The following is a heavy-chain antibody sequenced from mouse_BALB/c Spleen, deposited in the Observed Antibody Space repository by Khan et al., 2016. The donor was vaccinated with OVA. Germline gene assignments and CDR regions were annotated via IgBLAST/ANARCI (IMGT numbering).Heavy chain of an antibody. CDR2: INTYTGEP. D-gene: IGHD2-14*01. V-gene: IGHV9-3-1*01. CDR1: GFTFTNYG. CDR3: ARVGYNGTMDF. J-gene: IGHJ4*01. Sequence: QIQLVQSGPELKKPGETVQISCKASGFTFTNYGMNWVRQAPGKGLKWMGWINTYTGEPTFTDDFKGRFAFSLETSASTAYLQINSLKNEDTATSFCARVGYNGTMDFWGQGTSVTGSS.